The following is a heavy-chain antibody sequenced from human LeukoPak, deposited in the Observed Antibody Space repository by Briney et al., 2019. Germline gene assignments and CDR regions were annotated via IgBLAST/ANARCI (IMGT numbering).Heavy chain of an antibody. CDR1: GFVFISYC. V-gene: IGHV3-30*03. D-gene: IGHD2-15*01. CDR2: IAYDGSNK. Sequence: QPGTSLRLSYTAAGFVFISYCMHWVRQAPGKGLEWVAVIAYDGSNKYYADSVKGRFTISRDNSKNTLYLQMNSMRAEDTDVSYCERPYCSGGSCYPMDASDIWGQGTLVTVSS. J-gene: IGHJ3*02. CDR3: ERPYCSGGSCYPMDASDI.